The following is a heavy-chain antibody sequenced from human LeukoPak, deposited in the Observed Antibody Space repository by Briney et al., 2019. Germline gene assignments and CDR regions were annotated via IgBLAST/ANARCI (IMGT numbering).Heavy chain of an antibody. V-gene: IGHV1-18*01. CDR3: ARVIGEDMIVVGVHFDY. CDR2: ISAYNGNT. Sequence: ASVKVSCKASGYTFTSYGISWVRQAPGQGLEWMGWISAYNGNTNYAQKLQGRVAMTTDTSTSTAYMELRSLRSDDTAVYYCARVIGEDMIVVGVHFDYWGQGTLVTVSS. J-gene: IGHJ4*02. D-gene: IGHD3-22*01. CDR1: GYTFTSYG.